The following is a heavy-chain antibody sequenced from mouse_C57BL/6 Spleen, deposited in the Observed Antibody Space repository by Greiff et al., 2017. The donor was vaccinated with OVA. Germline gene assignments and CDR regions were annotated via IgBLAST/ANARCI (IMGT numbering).Heavy chain of an antibody. CDR2: IYPGSGST. CDR1: GYTFTSYW. J-gene: IGHJ4*01. V-gene: IGHV1-55*01. Sequence: QVQLQQPGAELVKPGASVKMSCKASGYTFTSYWITWVKQRPGQGLEWIGDIYPGSGSTNYNEKFKSKATLTVDKSSSTAYMQLSSLTSEDSAVDYYARRCGYYAIDYWGQGTSVTVSS. CDR3: ARRCGYYAIDY.